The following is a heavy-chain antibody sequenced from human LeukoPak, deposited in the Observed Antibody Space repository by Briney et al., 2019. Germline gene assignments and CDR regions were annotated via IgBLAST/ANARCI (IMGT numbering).Heavy chain of an antibody. CDR3: ARDRVVDATFYKYDAMDV. J-gene: IGHJ6*02. CDR1: GGSISSGNW. Sequence: SGTLSLTCAVSGGSISSGNWWSWVRQPPGKGLEWIGQIYHSGSTNYNPSLKSRVTISVEESKNQFSLNLTSVTAADTAVYYCARDRVVDATFYKYDAMDVWGQGTTVTVSS. CDR2: IYHSGST. V-gene: IGHV4-4*02. D-gene: IGHD2-15*01.